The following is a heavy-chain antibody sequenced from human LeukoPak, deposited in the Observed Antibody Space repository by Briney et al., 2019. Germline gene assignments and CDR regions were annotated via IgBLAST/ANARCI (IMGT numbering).Heavy chain of an antibody. CDR1: GGSISSGDYY. J-gene: IGHJ3*02. CDR3: ARSIGGAFDI. CDR2: IYYSGST. D-gene: IGHD3-16*01. V-gene: IGHV4-30-4*01. Sequence: SETLSLTCTVSGGSISSGDYYWSWIRQPPGKGLEWIGYIYYSGSTYYNPSLKSRVTISVDTSKNQFSLKLSSVTAADTAVYYCARSIGGAFDIWGQGTMATVSS.